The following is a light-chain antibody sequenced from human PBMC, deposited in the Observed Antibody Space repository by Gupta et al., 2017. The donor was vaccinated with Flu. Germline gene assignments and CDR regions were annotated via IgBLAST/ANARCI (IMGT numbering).Light chain of an antibody. CDR2: LEGSGSY. V-gene: IGLV4-60*03. CDR3: ETWDSNTVV. J-gene: IGLJ2*01. Sequence: QPVLTHSSSASASLGSSVKLTCTLSSGHSSYIIAWHQQQPGKAPRYLMKLEGSGSYNKGSGVPDCFSGSSSGADCYLTISNLQSEDEDDYYCETWDSNTVVFGGGTKLTVL. CDR1: SGHSSYI.